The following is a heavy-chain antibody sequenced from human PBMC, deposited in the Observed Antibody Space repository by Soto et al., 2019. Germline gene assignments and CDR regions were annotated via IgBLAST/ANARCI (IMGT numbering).Heavy chain of an antibody. V-gene: IGHV3-9*01. CDR3: AKDNSIAAAGPFDY. CDR1: GFTFDDYA. J-gene: IGHJ4*02. D-gene: IGHD6-13*01. CDR2: ISWNSGSI. Sequence: EVQLVESGGGLVQPGRSLRLSCAASGFTFDDYAMHWVRQAPGKGLEWVSGISWNSGSIGYADSVKGRFTISRDNAKNSLYLQMNSLRAEDTALYYCAKDNSIAAAGPFDYWGQGTLVTVSS.